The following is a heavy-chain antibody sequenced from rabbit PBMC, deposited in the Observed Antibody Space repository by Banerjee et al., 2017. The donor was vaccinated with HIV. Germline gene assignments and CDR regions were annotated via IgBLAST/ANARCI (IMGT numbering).Heavy chain of an antibody. CDR1: GFSFSSSYH. D-gene: IGHD1-1*01. CDR2: IYVGSSGST. CDR3: ARDGSSDYYFNL. J-gene: IGHJ4*01. V-gene: IGHV1S45*01. Sequence: QEQLEESGGDLVKPGASLTLTCTASGFSFSSSYHMCWVRQAPGKGLEWIACIYVGSSGSTYYASWAKGRFTISKTSSTTVTLQMTSLTAADTATYFCARDGSSDYYFNLWGQGTLVTVS.